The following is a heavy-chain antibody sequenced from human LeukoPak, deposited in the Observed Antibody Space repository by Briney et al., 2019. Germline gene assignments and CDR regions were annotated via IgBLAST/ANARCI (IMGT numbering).Heavy chain of an antibody. V-gene: IGHV3-23*01. D-gene: IGHD1-1*01. CDR3: AKQTRTTTAPDY. J-gene: IGHJ4*02. Sequence: GGSLRLSCAASGFSFSAYAMSWVRQAPGKGLEWVSTISGSGDNTYYADSLKGRFTISRDSSKNTLYLQMNSLRAEDTAVYYCAKQTRTTTAPDYWGQGTLVTVSS. CDR1: GFSFSAYA. CDR2: ISGSGDNT.